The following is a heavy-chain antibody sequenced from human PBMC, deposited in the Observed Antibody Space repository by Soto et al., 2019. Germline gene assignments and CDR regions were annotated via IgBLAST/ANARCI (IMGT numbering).Heavy chain of an antibody. CDR3: AGGGMTTVPY. Sequence: SETLSLTCTVSSSSVSSYYWNWIRQSPGKGLEWIGYIYYSGYTNYNPSPKSRITISVDTSKNQFSLKLSSVTPADTAVYYCAGGGMTTVPYWGQGTLVTVS. V-gene: IGHV4-59*02. CDR2: IYYSGYT. D-gene: IGHD4-17*01. J-gene: IGHJ4*02. CDR1: SSSVSSYY.